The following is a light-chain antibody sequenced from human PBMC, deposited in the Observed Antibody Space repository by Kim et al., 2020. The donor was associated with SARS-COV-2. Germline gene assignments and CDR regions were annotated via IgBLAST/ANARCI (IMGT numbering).Light chain of an antibody. Sequence: QSVLTQPASVSGSPGQSITISCTATSGDFGAYNYVFWYQHHPGKTPKLIIFDVNHRPSGVSDRFSGSKSGNTASLIISGLQAEDEADYYCTSYTTSATLIFGGGTQLTVL. CDR2: DVN. CDR1: SGDFGAYNY. J-gene: IGLJ2*01. CDR3: TSYTTSATLI. V-gene: IGLV2-14*03.